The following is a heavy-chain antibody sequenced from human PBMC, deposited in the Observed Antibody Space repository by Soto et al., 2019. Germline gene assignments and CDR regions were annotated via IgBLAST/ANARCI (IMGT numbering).Heavy chain of an antibody. D-gene: IGHD6-6*01. CDR1: GYSFTTYW. CDR3: ARHMRYISWTSSYYYYGMDV. V-gene: IGHV5-51*01. J-gene: IGHJ6*02. CDR2: IYPGDSDT. Sequence: EVQVVQSGAEVKEPGESLKISCKASGYSFTTYWIGWVRQMPGKGLEWMGIIYPGDSDTRYSPSFQGQVTISADKSINTAYLQWSSLKASDTAVYYCARHMRYISWTSSYYYYGMDVWGQGTTVTVSS.